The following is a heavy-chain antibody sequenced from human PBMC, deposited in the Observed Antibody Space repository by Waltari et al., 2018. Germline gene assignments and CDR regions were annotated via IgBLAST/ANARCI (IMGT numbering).Heavy chain of an antibody. Sequence: QVQLQQWGAGLLKPSETLSLTCAVYGGSFSDYYWSWIRQPPGKGLEWIGEINHSGSTNYNPSLKSRVTISVDTSKNQFSLKLSSVDAADTAVYYCARGGITGTVFSYYYMDVWGKGTTVTVSS. D-gene: IGHD1-20*01. V-gene: IGHV4-34*01. CDR1: GGSFSDYY. CDR2: INHSGST. J-gene: IGHJ6*03. CDR3: ARGGITGTVFSYYYMDV.